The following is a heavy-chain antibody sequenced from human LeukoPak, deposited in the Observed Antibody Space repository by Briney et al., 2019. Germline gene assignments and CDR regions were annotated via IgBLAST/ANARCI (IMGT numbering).Heavy chain of an antibody. V-gene: IGHV3-30*03. CDR1: GFTFSSYG. CDR2: ISYDGSNK. CDR3: ASESILAGSLGEYFQH. J-gene: IGHJ1*01. D-gene: IGHD3-9*01. Sequence: GGSLRLSCAASGFTFSSYGMHWVRQAPGKGLEWVAVISYDGSNKYYADSVKGRFTISRDNSKNTLYLQMNSLRAEDTAVYYCASESILAGSLGEYFQHWGQGTLVTGSS.